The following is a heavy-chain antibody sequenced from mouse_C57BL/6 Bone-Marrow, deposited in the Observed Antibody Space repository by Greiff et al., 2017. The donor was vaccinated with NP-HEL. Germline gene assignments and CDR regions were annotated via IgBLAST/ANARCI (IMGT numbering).Heavy chain of an antibody. Sequence: EVKVVESGGGLVQSGRSLRLSCATSGFTFSDFYMEWVRQAPGKGLEWIAASRNKANDYTTEYSASVKGRFIVSRDTSQSILYLQMNALRAEDTAIYYCARGPGYYGSSYWYFDVWGTGTTVTVSS. J-gene: IGHJ1*03. V-gene: IGHV7-1*01. CDR3: ARGPGYYGSSYWYFDV. CDR1: GFTFSDFY. D-gene: IGHD1-1*01. CDR2: SRNKANDYTT.